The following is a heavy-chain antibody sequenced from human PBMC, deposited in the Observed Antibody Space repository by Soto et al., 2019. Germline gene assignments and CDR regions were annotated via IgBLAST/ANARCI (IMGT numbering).Heavy chain of an antibody. D-gene: IGHD2-2*01. V-gene: IGHV3-21*01. Sequence: GGSLRLSCAASGFTFSSYSMNWVRQAPGKGLEWVSSISSSSSYIYYADSVKGRFTISRDNAKNSLYLQMNSLRAEDTAVYYCARDDQYQLLPYNWSWFDPWGQGTLVTVSS. CDR2: ISSSSSYI. J-gene: IGHJ5*02. CDR1: GFTFSSYS. CDR3: ARDDQYQLLPYNWSWFDP.